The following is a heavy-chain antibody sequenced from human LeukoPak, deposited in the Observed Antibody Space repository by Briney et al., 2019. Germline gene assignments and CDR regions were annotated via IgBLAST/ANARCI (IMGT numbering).Heavy chain of an antibody. V-gene: IGHV3-53*05. Sequence: PGGSLRLSCAASGFTVSSNYMSWVRQAPGKGLEWVSVIYSGGSTYYADSVKGRFTISRDNSKNTLYLQMNSLRAEDTAVYYCAREGAATDYYYGMDVWGQGTTVTVSS. CDR1: GFTVSSNY. J-gene: IGHJ6*02. D-gene: IGHD2-15*01. CDR3: AREGAATDYYYGMDV. CDR2: IYSGGST.